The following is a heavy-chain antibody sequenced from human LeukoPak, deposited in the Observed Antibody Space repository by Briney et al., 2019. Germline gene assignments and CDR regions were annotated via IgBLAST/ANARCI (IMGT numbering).Heavy chain of an antibody. Sequence: GASVEVSCKASGYTFTGYYMHWVRQAPGQGFEWMGGFDPEDGETIYAQKFQGRVTMTEDTSTDTAYMELSSLRSEDTAVYYCATGAPSTNWGQGTLVTVSS. CDR3: ATGAPSTN. V-gene: IGHV1-24*01. D-gene: IGHD2-2*01. CDR1: GYTFTGYY. CDR2: FDPEDGET. J-gene: IGHJ4*02.